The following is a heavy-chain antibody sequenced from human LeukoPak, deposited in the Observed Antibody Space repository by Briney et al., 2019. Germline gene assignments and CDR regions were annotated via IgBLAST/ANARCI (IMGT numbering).Heavy chain of an antibody. V-gene: IGHV3-33*08. Sequence: QPGQSLRLSCGASGFTFDFYGEHWVPEAPGKALEWVAAIWYDGSNKYQRDSLKGRFTISRDNSKSTLYLQMNSLRVEDTAVYYCARSGGDFYDSSGYGVIDYWGRGTLVTVSS. J-gene: IGHJ4*02. CDR1: GFTFDFYG. CDR3: ARSGGDFYDSSGYGVIDY. D-gene: IGHD3-22*01. CDR2: IWYDGSNK.